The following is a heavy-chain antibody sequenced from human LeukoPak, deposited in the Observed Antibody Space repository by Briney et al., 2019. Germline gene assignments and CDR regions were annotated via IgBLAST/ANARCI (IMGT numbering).Heavy chain of an antibody. CDR2: ISYDGSDR. Sequence: GGSLRLSCAASGFTFSSYGMHWVRQAPGKGLEWVAVISYDGSDRYYADSVKGRFTISRDNSKNTLYLQMNSLRAEDTAVYYCAKNRRNGSGSYYFFDYWGQGTLVTVSS. J-gene: IGHJ4*02. D-gene: IGHD3-10*01. V-gene: IGHV3-30*18. CDR1: GFTFSSYG. CDR3: AKNRRNGSGSYYFFDY.